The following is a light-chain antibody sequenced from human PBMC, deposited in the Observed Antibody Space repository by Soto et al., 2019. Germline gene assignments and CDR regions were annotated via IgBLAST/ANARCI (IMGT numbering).Light chain of an antibody. CDR1: SSDVGSHNL. CDR3: CSYAGSSTDVV. V-gene: IGLV2-23*01. CDR2: EGS. J-gene: IGLJ2*01. Sequence: QSALTQPASVSGSPGQSITISCTGTSSDVGSHNLVSWYQQHPGKAPKLMIYEGSKRPSGVSNRFSGSKSGNTASLTISGLQAEDEADYYCCSYAGSSTDVVFGGGTQLTVL.